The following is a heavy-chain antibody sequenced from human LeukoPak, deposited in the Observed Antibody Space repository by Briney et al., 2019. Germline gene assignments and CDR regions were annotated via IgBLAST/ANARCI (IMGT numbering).Heavy chain of an antibody. CDR1: GYTFTGYY. CDR3: ARDCIAAAGTGDY. J-gene: IGHJ4*02. V-gene: IGHV1-2*02. Sequence: ASVKVSCKASGYTFTGYYMHWVRQAPGQGLEWMGWINPNSGGTNYAQKFQGRVTMTRDTSISTAYMELSRLRSDDTAVYYCARDCIAAAGTGDYWGQGTLVTVSS. D-gene: IGHD6-13*01. CDR2: INPNSGGT.